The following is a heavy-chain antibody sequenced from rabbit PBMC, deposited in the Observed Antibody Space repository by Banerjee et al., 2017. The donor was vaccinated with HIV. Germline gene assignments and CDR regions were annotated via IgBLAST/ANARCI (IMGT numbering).Heavy chain of an antibody. V-gene: IGHV1S47*01. CDR1: GFDFSSYG. D-gene: IGHD4-1*01. CDR3: ARDLAGVIGWNFNL. CDR2: IDPVFGST. Sequence: QQQLEESGGGLVKPEGSLKLSCKASGFDFSSYGVSWVRQAPGKGLEWIGYIDPVFGSTYYASWVNGRFTISRDNAQNTVSLQLTSLTAADTATYFCARDLAGVIGWNFNLWGQGTLVTVS. J-gene: IGHJ4*01.